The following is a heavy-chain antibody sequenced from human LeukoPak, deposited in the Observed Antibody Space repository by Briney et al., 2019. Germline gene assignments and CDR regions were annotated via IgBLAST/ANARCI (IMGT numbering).Heavy chain of an antibody. CDR2: IKQDGSEK. V-gene: IGHV3-7*01. CDR1: GFTFSSYW. Sequence: PGGSLRLSXAASGFTFSSYWMSWVRQAPGKGLEWVANIKQDGSEKYYVDSVKGRFTISRDNAKNSLYLQMNSLRAEDTAVYYCARDLVVPAAIPFYYYYYMDVWGKGTTVTVSS. D-gene: IGHD2-2*02. CDR3: ARDLVVPAAIPFYYYYYMDV. J-gene: IGHJ6*03.